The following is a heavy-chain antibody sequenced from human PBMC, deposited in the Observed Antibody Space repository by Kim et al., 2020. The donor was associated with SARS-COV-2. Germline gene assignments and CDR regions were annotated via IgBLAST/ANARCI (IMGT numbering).Heavy chain of an antibody. CDR1: GFTFSSYD. J-gene: IGHJ6*02. CDR2: ISYDGSNK. D-gene: IGHD4-4*01. V-gene: IGHV3-30*18. CDR3: AKMATVTTFDV. Sequence: GGSLRLSCAASGFTFSSYDIHWVRQAPGKGLEWVAVISYDGSNKYYADSVKGRFTISRDNSKNTLYLQMNSLRAEDTAVYYCAKMATVTTFDVWGQGTTVTVSS.